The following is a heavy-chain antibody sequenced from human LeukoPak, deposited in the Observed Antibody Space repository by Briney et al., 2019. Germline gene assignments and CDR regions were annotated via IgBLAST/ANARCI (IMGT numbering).Heavy chain of an antibody. CDR3: ARPLRDGYTLGYFDY. CDR2: ISGSGGST. J-gene: IGHJ4*02. CDR1: GFTFSSYA. V-gene: IGHV3-23*01. D-gene: IGHD5-24*01. Sequence: GGSLRLSCAASGFTFSSYAMSWVRQAPGKGLEWVSAISGSGGSTYYADSVKGRFTISRDNSKNTLYLQMNSLRAEDTAVYYCARPLRDGYTLGYFDYWGQGTLVTVSS.